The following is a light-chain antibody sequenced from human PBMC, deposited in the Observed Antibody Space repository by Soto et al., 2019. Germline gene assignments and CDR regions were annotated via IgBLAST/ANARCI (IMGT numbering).Light chain of an antibody. CDR3: QQRSNWPPVT. J-gene: IGKJ5*01. V-gene: IGKV3D-20*02. CDR1: QCVISTY. CDR2: GAS. Sequence: EIVLTQSPGTLSLSPGERATLSCRASQCVISTYLAWYQQKPGQAPRLLIYGASSRATGIPDRFSGSGSGTDFTLTISSLEPEDFAVYYCQQRSNWPPVTFGQGTRL.